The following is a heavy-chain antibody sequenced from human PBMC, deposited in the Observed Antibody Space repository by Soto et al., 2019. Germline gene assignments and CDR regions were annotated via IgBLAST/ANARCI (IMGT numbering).Heavy chain of an antibody. D-gene: IGHD3-3*01. CDR2: ISSSSSYI. V-gene: IGHV3-21*01. J-gene: IGHJ6*02. Sequence: GGSLRLSCXASGFTFSSYSMNWVRQAPGKGLEWVSSISSSSSYIYYADSVKGRFTISRDNAKNSLYLQMNSLRAEDTAVYYCARDRGDFWSGNGMDVWGQGTTVTVS. CDR3: ARDRGDFWSGNGMDV. CDR1: GFTFSSYS.